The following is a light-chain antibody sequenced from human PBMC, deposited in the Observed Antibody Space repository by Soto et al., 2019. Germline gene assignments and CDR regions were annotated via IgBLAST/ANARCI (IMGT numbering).Light chain of an antibody. CDR2: NNI. CDR3: QSYDSSLSGFV. V-gene: IGLV1-40*01. J-gene: IGLJ1*01. Sequence: QSVLTQPPSVSGAPGQRVTISCTGSSSNIGAGYDVHWYQQLPGTAPRLLIHNNINRPSGVPDRFSGSKSGSSASLAITGLQADEEGDYYCQSYDSSLSGFVFGTGTKLTVL. CDR1: SSNIGAGYD.